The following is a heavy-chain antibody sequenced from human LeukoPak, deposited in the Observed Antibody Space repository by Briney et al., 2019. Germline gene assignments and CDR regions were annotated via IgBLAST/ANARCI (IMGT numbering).Heavy chain of an antibody. CDR2: IRTTAEGAKYA. J-gene: IGHJ4*02. D-gene: IGHD3-9*01. CDR3: ATDQRYAFDY. CDR1: GFSFTDYP. V-gene: IGHV3-48*02. Sequence: GGSLRLSCATSGFSFTDYPMNWVRHAPGKGLEGISNIRTTAEGAKYAYYADSVKGRVTISRDDGKNTLYLHMNSLRDDDTAVYYCATDQRYAFDYWGQGILVTVSP.